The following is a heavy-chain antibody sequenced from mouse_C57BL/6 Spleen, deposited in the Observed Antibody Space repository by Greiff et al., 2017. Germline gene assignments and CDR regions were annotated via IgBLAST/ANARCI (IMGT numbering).Heavy chain of an antibody. Sequence: EVKVVESGPGMVKPSQSLSLTCTVTGYSITSGYDWHWIRHFPGNKLEWMGYISYSGSTNYNPSLKSRISITHDTSKNHFFLKLNSVTTEDTATYYCARAGDYALSYWGQGTLVTVSA. CDR3: ARAGDYALSY. V-gene: IGHV3-1*01. CDR2: ISYSGST. D-gene: IGHD2-4*01. CDR1: GYSITSGYD. J-gene: IGHJ3*01.